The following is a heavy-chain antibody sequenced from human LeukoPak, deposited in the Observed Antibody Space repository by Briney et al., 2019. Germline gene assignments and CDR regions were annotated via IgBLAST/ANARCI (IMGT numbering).Heavy chain of an antibody. J-gene: IGHJ5*02. Sequence: WWTWVRQPPGKGLEWMGRIDPSDSYTNYSPSFQGHVTISADKSISTAYLQWSSLKASDTAMYYCARHNGYSYWFDPWGQGTLVTVSS. V-gene: IGHV5-10-1*01. CDR3: ARHNGYSYWFDP. D-gene: IGHD5-18*01. CDR1: W. CDR2: IDPSDSYT.